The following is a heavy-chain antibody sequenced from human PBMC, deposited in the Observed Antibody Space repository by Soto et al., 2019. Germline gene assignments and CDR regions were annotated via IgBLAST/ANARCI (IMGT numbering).Heavy chain of an antibody. Sequence: SETLSLTCTVSGGSISSGGYYWSWIRQPPGKGLEWIGEINHSGSTNYNPSLKSRVTISVDTSKNQFSLKLSSVTAADTAVYYCARGFLGYCSGGSCHGMDVWGQGTTVTVSS. V-gene: IGHV4-39*07. CDR2: INHSGST. D-gene: IGHD2-15*01. J-gene: IGHJ6*02. CDR1: GGSISSGGYY. CDR3: ARGFLGYCSGGSCHGMDV.